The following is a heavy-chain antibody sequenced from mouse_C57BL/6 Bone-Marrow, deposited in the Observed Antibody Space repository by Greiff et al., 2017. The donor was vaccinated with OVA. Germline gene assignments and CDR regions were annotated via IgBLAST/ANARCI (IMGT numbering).Heavy chain of an antibody. CDR3: ARKWSGLRRAWFAY. J-gene: IGHJ3*01. CDR2: INPSSGYT. D-gene: IGHD2-4*01. V-gene: IGHV1-7*01. Sequence: QVQLQQSGAELAKPGASVKLSCKASGYTFTSYWMHWVKQRPGQGLEWIGYINPSSGYTKFNQKFKDKATLTADKSSSTAYMPLSSLTYEDSAFYDCARKWSGLRRAWFAYWGQGTLVTVSA. CDR1: GYTFTSYW.